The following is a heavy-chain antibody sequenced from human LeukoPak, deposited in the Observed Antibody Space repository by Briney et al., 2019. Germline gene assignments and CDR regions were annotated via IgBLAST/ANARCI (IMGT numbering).Heavy chain of an antibody. CDR2: INHSGST. CDR1: GGSFSGYY. Sequence: SETLSLTCAVYGGSFSGYYWSWIRQPPGKGLEWIGEINHSGSTNYNPSLKSRVTISVDTSKNQFSLKLSSVTAADTAVYYCASAYHYGSENAPTSTLFDYWGQGTLVTVSS. J-gene: IGHJ4*02. D-gene: IGHD3-10*01. V-gene: IGHV4-34*01. CDR3: ASAYHYGSENAPTSTLFDY.